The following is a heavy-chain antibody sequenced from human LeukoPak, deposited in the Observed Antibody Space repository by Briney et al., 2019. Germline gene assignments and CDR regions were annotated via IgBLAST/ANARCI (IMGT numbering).Heavy chain of an antibody. CDR2: ISGSGGST. V-gene: IGHV3-23*01. CDR1: GFTFSSYA. J-gene: IGHJ4*02. Sequence: GGSLRLSCVVSGFTFSSYAMNWVRQAPGKGLEWVSAISGSGGSTYYADSVKGRFTISRDNAKNSLYLQMNSLRAEDTAVYYCARGFRGYYFDYWGQGTLVTVSS. CDR3: ARGFRGYYFDY. D-gene: IGHD2-21*01.